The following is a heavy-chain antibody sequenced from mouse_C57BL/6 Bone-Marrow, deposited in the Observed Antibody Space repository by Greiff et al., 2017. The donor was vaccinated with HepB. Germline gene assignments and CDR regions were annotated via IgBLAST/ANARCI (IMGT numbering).Heavy chain of an antibody. J-gene: IGHJ4*01. D-gene: IGHD2-2*01. CDR2: IDPEDGET. Sequence: EVQRVESGAELVKPGASVKLSCTASGFNIKDYYMHWVKQRTEQGLEWIGRIDPEDGETKYAPKFQGKATITADTSSNTAYLQLSSLTSEDTAVYYCARRGLWLRRRIQLAMDYWGQGTSVTVSS. CDR1: GFNIKDYY. CDR3: ARRGLWLRRRIQLAMDY. V-gene: IGHV14-2*01.